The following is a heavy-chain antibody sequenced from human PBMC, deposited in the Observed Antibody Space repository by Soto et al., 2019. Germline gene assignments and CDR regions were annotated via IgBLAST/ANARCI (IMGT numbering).Heavy chain of an antibody. CDR1: GFTFSSYA. V-gene: IGHV3-23*01. J-gene: IGHJ6*02. D-gene: IGHD3-9*01. Sequence: GGSLRLSCAASGFTFSSYAMSWVRQAPGKGLEWVSAISGSGGSTYYADSVKGRFTISRDNSKNTLYLQMNSLRAEDTAVYYCAKDTILTGYLGGGYYYGMAVWGQGTTVTVSS. CDR3: AKDTILTGYLGGGYYYGMAV. CDR2: ISGSGGST.